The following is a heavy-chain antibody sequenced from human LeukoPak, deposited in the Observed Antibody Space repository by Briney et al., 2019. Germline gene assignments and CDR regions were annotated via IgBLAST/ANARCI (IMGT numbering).Heavy chain of an antibody. Sequence: PSETLSLTCAVSGGSISSSNWWRWVRQPPGKGLEWIGEIYHSGSTNYNPSLKSRVTISVDKSKNQFSLKLSSVTAADTAVYYCARVRGSVVATIIYGDYWGQGTLVTVSS. D-gene: IGHD5-12*01. CDR3: ARVRGSVVATIIYGDY. CDR1: GGSISSSNW. CDR2: IYHSGST. J-gene: IGHJ4*02. V-gene: IGHV4-4*02.